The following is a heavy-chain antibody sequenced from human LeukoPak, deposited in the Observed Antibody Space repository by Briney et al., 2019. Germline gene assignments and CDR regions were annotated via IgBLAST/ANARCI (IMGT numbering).Heavy chain of an antibody. CDR3: AREVVPAAIGGGYAFDI. D-gene: IGHD2-2*01. CDR1: GGTFSSYA. CDR2: IIPIFGTA. Sequence: GASVKVSCKASGGTFSSYAISWVRQAPGQGLEWMGGIIPIFGTANYAQKFRGRVTITADESTSTAYMELSSLRSEDTAVYYCAREVVPAAIGGGYAFDIWGQGTMVTVSS. V-gene: IGHV1-69*13. J-gene: IGHJ3*02.